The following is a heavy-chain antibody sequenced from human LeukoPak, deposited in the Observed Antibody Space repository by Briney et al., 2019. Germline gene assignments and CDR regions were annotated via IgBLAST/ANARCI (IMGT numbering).Heavy chain of an antibody. Sequence: PGGSLRLSCAASGFTVGSNTMSWVRQAPGKGLEWVSIINSGGSTSYADSVKGRFTISRDNSKNTLYLQMNSLRTEDTAVYYCARGGSYFDISGYYFYWGQGTLVTVSS. CDR2: INSGGST. CDR1: GFTVGSNT. CDR3: ARGGSYFDISGYYFY. D-gene: IGHD3-22*01. V-gene: IGHV3-66*01. J-gene: IGHJ4*02.